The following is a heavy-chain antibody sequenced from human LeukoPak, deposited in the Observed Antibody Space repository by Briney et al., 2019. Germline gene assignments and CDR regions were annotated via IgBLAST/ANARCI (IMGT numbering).Heavy chain of an antibody. J-gene: IGHJ4*02. D-gene: IGHD2-2*01. CDR1: GYTFTSYG. V-gene: IGHV1-18*01. Sequence: GASVNVSCKASGYTFTSYGISWVRQAPGQGLEWMGWISAYNGNTNYAQKLQGRVTMTTDTSTSTAYMELRSLRSDDTAVYYCARVSLPSHLESAAADFDYWGQGTLVTVSS. CDR2: ISAYNGNT. CDR3: ARVSLPSHLESAAADFDY.